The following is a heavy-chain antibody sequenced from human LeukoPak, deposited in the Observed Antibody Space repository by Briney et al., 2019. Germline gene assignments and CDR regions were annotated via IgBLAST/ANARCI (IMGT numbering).Heavy chain of an antibody. CDR1: GGSFSGYY. V-gene: IGHV4-34*01. CDR2: INHSGSI. J-gene: IGHJ3*02. D-gene: IGHD3-22*01. CDR3: ARLYYYDSSGYAYAFDI. Sequence: SETLSLTCAVYGGSFSGYYWSWIRQPPGKGLEWIGEINHSGSINYNPSLKSRVTISVDTSKNQFSLKLSAVTAADTAVYYCARLYYYDSSGYAYAFDIWGQGTMVTVSS.